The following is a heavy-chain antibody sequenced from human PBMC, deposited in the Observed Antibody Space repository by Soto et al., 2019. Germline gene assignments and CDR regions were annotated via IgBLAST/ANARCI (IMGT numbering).Heavy chain of an antibody. Sequence: GESQNIPCTGSGCSITSYWIGWVRQMPGKGLEWMGIIFPGDSETRYSPSFRGQVTMSADKSITTAYLQWSSLKASDTAIYYCARPLRFLADYYGMEVWGQGTTVTVS. J-gene: IGHJ6*02. CDR2: IFPGDSET. D-gene: IGHD3-3*01. CDR1: GCSITSYW. CDR3: ARPLRFLADYYGMEV. V-gene: IGHV5-51*01.